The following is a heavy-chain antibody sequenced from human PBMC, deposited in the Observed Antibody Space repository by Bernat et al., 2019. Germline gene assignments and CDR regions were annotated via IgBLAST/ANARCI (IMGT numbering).Heavy chain of an antibody. D-gene: IGHD3-16*01. CDR2: INPSDGGA. V-gene: IGHV1-46*01. Sequence: QVQLVQSGAEVREPGASVKVSCKASGYTFTSHYIHWVRQAAGQGLEWMGIINPSDGGADYAQKFQGRVTMTRDTSTSTVYMEMSSLRSEDMAVYYCARDLNSLVEGPRGGGDVFDIWAQGTMVTVSS. CDR1: GYTFTSHY. CDR3: ARDLNSLVEGPRGGGDVFDI. J-gene: IGHJ3*02.